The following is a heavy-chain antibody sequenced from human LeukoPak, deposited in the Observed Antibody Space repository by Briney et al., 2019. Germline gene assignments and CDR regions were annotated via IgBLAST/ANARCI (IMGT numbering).Heavy chain of an antibody. Sequence: ASVKVSCKASGYTFTSYDINWVRQATGQGLEWMGWMNPNSGNTGYAQKFQGGVTMTRNTSTSTAYMELSSLRSEDTAVYYCARADDSTDAFDIWGQGTMVTVSS. CDR3: ARADDSTDAFDI. D-gene: IGHD3-22*01. CDR2: MNPNSGNT. V-gene: IGHV1-8*01. CDR1: GYTFTSYD. J-gene: IGHJ3*02.